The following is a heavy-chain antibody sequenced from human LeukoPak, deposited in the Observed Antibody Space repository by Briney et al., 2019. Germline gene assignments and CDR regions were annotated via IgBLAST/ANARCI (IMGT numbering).Heavy chain of an antibody. V-gene: IGHV3-73*01. D-gene: IGHD2-21*02. CDR2: IRSKANSYAT. Sequence: GGSLRLSCAASGFTFSGSAMHWVRQASGKGLEWVGRIRSKANSYATAYAASVKGRFTISRDDSKNTAYLQMNSLKTEDTAVYYCTRQTYRAYCGGDCYSDYWGQGTLVTVSS. CDR3: TRQTYRAYCGGDCYSDY. J-gene: IGHJ4*02. CDR1: GFTFSGSA.